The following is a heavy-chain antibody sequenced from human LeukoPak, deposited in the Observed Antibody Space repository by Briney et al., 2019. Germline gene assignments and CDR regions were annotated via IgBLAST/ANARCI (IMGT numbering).Heavy chain of an antibody. Sequence: GGSLRLPCAVSGFTFSTYWMSWVRQAPGKGLEWVANIKYDGSEKYYVDSVKGRFTISRDNARNSLYLQMNSLRVEDTAVYYCAREEWWFDAWGQGTLVTVSS. D-gene: IGHD2-8*01. V-gene: IGHV3-7*01. CDR2: IKYDGSEK. CDR3: AREEWWFDA. J-gene: IGHJ5*02. CDR1: GFTFSTYW.